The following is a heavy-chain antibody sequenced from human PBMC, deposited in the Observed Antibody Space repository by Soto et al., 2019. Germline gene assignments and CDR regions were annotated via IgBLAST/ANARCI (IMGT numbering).Heavy chain of an antibody. CDR1: GYTFTSYG. J-gene: IGHJ4*02. Sequence: QVQLVQSGAEVKKPGASVKVSCKASGYTFTSYGISWVRQAPGQGLEWMGWISGYNGNTKYAQKLQGRVTMTSDTSTSRAYMELRSLTSDDPAVYYCARDLGGPIVDYWGQGTLVTVSS. CDR2: ISGYNGNT. CDR3: ARDLGGPIVDY. D-gene: IGHD1-26*01. V-gene: IGHV1-18*01.